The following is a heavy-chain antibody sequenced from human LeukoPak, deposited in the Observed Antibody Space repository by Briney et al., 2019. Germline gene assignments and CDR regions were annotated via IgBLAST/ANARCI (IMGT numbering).Heavy chain of an antibody. CDR2: ISGSGGST. CDR1: GFTFSSYA. Sequence: GGSLRLSCAASGFTFSSYAMSWVRQAPGKGLEWVSAISGSGGSTYYADSVKGRFTISRDNSKNTLYLQMNSLRAEDTAVYYCAKDLPDFWSGYHYTGSFDYWGQGTLVTVSS. D-gene: IGHD3-3*01. V-gene: IGHV3-23*01. CDR3: AKDLPDFWSGYHYTGSFDY. J-gene: IGHJ4*02.